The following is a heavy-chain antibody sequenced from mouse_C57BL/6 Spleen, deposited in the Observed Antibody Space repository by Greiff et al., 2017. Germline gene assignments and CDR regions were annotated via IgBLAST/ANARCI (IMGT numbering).Heavy chain of an antibody. CDR2: IDPSDSYT. D-gene: IGHD2-2*01. J-gene: IGHJ4*01. V-gene: IGHV1-59*01. CDR1: GYTFTSYW. Sequence: QVQLQQPGAELVRPGTSVKLSCKASGYTFTSYWMHWVKQRPGQGLEWIGVIDPSDSYTNYNQKFKGKATLTVDTSSSTAYMQLSSLTSEDSAVYYCARDGYDGQYYAMDYWGQGTSVTVSS. CDR3: ARDGYDGQYYAMDY.